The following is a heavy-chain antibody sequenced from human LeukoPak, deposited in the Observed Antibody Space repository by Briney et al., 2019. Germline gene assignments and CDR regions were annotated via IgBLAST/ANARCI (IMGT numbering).Heavy chain of an antibody. CDR3: ASVVAATPKDNWFDP. D-gene: IGHD2-15*01. Sequence: ASVKVSCKASGYTFTGYYMHWVRQAPGQGLEWMGWINPNSGGTNYAQKFQGRVTMTRDTSISTAYMELSRLRSDDTAVYYCASVVAATPKDNWFDPWGQGTLVTVSS. CDR1: GYTFTGYY. V-gene: IGHV1-2*02. J-gene: IGHJ5*02. CDR2: INPNSGGT.